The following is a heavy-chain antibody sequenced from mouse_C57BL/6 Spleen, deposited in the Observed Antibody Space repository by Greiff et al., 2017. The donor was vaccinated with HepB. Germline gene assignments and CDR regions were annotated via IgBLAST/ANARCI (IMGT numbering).Heavy chain of an antibody. Sequence: LQESGAELARPGASVKLSCKASGYTFTSYGISWVKQRTGQGLEWIGEIYPRSGNTYYNEKFKGKATLTADKSSSTAYMELRSLTSEDSAVYFCARMGDHYAMDYWGQGTSVTVSS. CDR1: GYTFTSYG. V-gene: IGHV1-81*01. CDR2: IYPRSGNT. D-gene: IGHD2-13*01. J-gene: IGHJ4*01. CDR3: ARMGDHYAMDY.